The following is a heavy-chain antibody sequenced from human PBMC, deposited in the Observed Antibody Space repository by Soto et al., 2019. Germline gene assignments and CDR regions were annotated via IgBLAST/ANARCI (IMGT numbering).Heavy chain of an antibody. J-gene: IGHJ3*02. CDR2: IYYSGST. CDR3: ARRYGYAFDI. D-gene: IGHD4-17*01. CDR1: GGSISSYY. Sequence: PSETLSRTCTVSGGSISSYYWSWIRQPPGKGLEWIGYIYYSGSTNYNPSLKSRVTISVDTSKNQFSLKLSSVTAADTAVYYCARRYGYAFDIWGQGTVVTVSS. V-gene: IGHV4-59*08.